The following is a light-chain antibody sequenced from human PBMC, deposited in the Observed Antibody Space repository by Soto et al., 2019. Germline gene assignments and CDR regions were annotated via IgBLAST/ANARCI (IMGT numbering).Light chain of an antibody. CDR3: QQYYSTTWT. J-gene: IGKJ1*01. CDR1: PSVLYSSNNKNS. Sequence: DIVMTQSPDSLAVSLGERATINCKSSPSVLYSSNNKNSLAWYKQKPGQPPKLLIYWASTREAGVPDRFSGSESVTDSTLTISSLQAEDVAVYYCQQYYSTTWTFGQGTKVESK. CDR2: WAS. V-gene: IGKV4-1*01.